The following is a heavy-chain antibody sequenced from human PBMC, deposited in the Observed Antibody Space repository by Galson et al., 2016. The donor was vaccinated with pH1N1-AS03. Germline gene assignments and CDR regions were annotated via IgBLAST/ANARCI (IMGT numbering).Heavy chain of an antibody. Sequence: SVTLSLTCMVSSGSISSYSWNWIRQPPGKGLEWIGSIYFIGGTNYNPSLESRITISVETSKNQFSLKLRSVTAADTAVYYCARATAVGPPYFDYWGQGTVATVSS. CDR3: ARATAVGPPYFDY. D-gene: IGHD6-13*01. V-gene: IGHV4-59*01. CDR2: IYFIGGT. J-gene: IGHJ4*02. CDR1: SGSISSYS.